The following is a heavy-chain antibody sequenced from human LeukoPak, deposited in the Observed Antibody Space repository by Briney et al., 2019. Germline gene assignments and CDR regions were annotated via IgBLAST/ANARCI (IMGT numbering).Heavy chain of an antibody. Sequence: PSETVSLTCTVSGGSISSYYWSWTRQPPGKGLEWIGYIYYSGSTNYNPSLKSRVTISVDTSKNQFSLKLSSVTAADTAVYYCARDWRDTAMVRYFDLWGRGTMVTVSS. D-gene: IGHD5-18*01. CDR3: ARDWRDTAMVRYFDL. CDR2: IYYSGST. V-gene: IGHV4-59*01. CDR1: GGSISSYY. J-gene: IGHJ2*01.